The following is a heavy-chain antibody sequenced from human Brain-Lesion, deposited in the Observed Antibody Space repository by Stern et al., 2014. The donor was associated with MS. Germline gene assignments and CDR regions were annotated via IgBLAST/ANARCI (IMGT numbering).Heavy chain of an antibody. CDR2: IYYRGST. CDR1: GGSISSSSYY. J-gene: IGHJ4*02. D-gene: IGHD3-10*01. V-gene: IGHV4-39*01. CDR3: AKLWLGELPESPFDY. Sequence: QLQLQESGPGLVKPSETLSLTCTVSGGSISSSSYYWGWIRQPPGKGLEWIGSIYYRGSTYYNPSLKSRVTISMGPSKNQFSLGLSSVTAADTAVYFCAKLWLGELPESPFDYWGQGTLVTVSS.